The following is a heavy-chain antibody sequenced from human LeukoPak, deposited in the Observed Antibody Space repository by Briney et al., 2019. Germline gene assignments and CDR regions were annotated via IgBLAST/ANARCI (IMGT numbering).Heavy chain of an antibody. CDR2: IKPDGGEK. V-gene: IGHV3-7*01. J-gene: IGHJ5*02. CDR3: ARDSGSGGP. CDR1: GFTLSMYW. Sequence: GGSLRLSCAASGFTLSMYWMSWVRQAPGKGLEWVANIKPDGGEKYYVDSVRGRFIISRDDAKNSLSLQMNSLRAEDTAVYYCARDSGSGGPWGQGTLVTVSS. D-gene: IGHD6-19*01.